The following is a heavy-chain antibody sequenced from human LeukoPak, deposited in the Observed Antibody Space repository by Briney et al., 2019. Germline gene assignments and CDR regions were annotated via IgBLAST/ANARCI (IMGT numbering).Heavy chain of an antibody. V-gene: IGHV3-74*01. CDR1: KFTFSSYW. CDR2: IKSDGSTT. CDR3: ARATLNTRNAFDI. J-gene: IGHJ3*02. D-gene: IGHD2-15*01. Sequence: GGSLRLSCAASKFTFSSYWMHWVRQAPGKGLVWVSRIKSDGSTTYCADSVKGRFTISRDNAKNTLYLQMDSLRAEDTAVYYCARATLNTRNAFDIWGQGTMVTVSS.